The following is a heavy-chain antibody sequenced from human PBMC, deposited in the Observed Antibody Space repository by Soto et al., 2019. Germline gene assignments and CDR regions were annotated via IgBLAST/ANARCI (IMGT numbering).Heavy chain of an antibody. CDR3: ARKSHSSGWFDY. Sequence: QVQLQQWGAGLLKPSETLSLTCAVYGGSFSGYYWSWIRQPPGKGLEWIGEINHSGSTNYNPSLKSRVTISVDTSKNQFSLKLSSVTAADTAVYYCARKSHSSGWFDYWGQETLVTVSS. D-gene: IGHD6-19*01. CDR2: INHSGST. CDR1: GGSFSGYY. V-gene: IGHV4-34*01. J-gene: IGHJ4*02.